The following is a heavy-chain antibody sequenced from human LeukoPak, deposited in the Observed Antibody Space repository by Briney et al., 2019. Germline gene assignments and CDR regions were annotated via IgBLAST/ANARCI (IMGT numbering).Heavy chain of an antibody. D-gene: IGHD6-6*01. CDR3: ARLNPGIAARSYYFDY. CDR1: GGSISSHY. CDR2: IYYSGST. J-gene: IGHJ4*02. Sequence: SGTLSLTCTVSGGSISSHYWSWIRQPPGKGLEWIGYIYYSGSTNYNPPLKSRVTISVDTSKNQFSLKLSSVTAADTAVYYCARLNPGIAARSYYFDYWGQGTLVTVSS. V-gene: IGHV4-59*11.